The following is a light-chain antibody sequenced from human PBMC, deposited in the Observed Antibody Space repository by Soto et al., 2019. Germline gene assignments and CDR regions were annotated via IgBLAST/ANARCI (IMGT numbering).Light chain of an antibody. CDR1: QGISSW. J-gene: IGKJ1*01. CDR2: DAS. CDR3: QQYDSYSWT. Sequence: QLKQSPSSLSASVGDRVTITCRASQGISSWLAWYQQKPGKAPKLLIYDASSLESGVPSRFSGSASGTEFTLTISSLQPDDFATYYCQQYDSYSWTFGQRSKVDI. V-gene: IGKV1-5*01.